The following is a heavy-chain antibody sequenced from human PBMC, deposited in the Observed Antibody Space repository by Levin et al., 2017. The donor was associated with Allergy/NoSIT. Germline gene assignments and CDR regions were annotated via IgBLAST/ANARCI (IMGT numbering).Heavy chain of an antibody. Sequence: SETLSLTCAVYGGSFSGYYWTWIRQPPGKGLEWIGEINHSGSTTYNPSLKSRVTISVDTSKRQISLKLSSVTAADTAVYYCARGVDVDTTMDDALDIWGQGTMVTVSS. CDR1: GGSFSGYY. CDR2: INHSGST. V-gene: IGHV4-34*01. CDR3: ARGVDVDTTMDDALDI. D-gene: IGHD5-18*01. J-gene: IGHJ3*02.